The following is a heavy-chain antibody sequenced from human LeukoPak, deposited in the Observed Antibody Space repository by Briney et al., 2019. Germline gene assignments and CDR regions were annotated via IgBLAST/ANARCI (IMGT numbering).Heavy chain of an antibody. D-gene: IGHD5-18*01. V-gene: IGHV4-59*11. CDR1: GGSISSHY. CDR3: ARHLDQGIPYYYGMDV. J-gene: IGHJ6*02. CDR2: IYYSGST. Sequence: SETLSLTCTVSGGSISSHYWSWIRQPPGKGLEWIGYIYYSGSTNYNPSLKSRVTISVDTSKNQFSLKLSSVTAADTAVYYCARHLDQGIPYYYGMDVWGQGTTVTVSS.